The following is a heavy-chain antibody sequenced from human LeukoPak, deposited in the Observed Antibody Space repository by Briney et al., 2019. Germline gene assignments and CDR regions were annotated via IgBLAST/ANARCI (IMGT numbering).Heavy chain of an antibody. Sequence: PGGSLRLSCAASGFTFSSYAMHWVRQAPGKGLKWVAVISYDGSNRYYADSVKGRFTISRDNSKNTLYLQMNSLRAEDTAVYYCARDPQRGWYSGYYYGMDVWGQGTTVTVSS. D-gene: IGHD6-19*01. CDR3: ARDPQRGWYSGYYYGMDV. CDR1: GFTFSSYA. J-gene: IGHJ6*02. V-gene: IGHV3-30-3*01. CDR2: ISYDGSNR.